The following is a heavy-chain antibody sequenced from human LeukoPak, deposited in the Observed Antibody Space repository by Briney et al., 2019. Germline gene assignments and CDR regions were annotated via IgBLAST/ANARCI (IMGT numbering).Heavy chain of an antibody. J-gene: IGHJ6*03. Sequence: PGGSLRLSCAASGFTFSTYWMTWVRQAPGKGLEWVANIKQDGSEKYYVDSVKGRFTISRDNAKNSLYLQMNSLRAEDTAVYYCARDSTVTRYYYYYYYMDVWGKGTTVTISS. CDR1: GFTFSTYW. D-gene: IGHD4-17*01. V-gene: IGHV3-7*01. CDR2: IKQDGSEK. CDR3: ARDSTVTRYYYYYYYMDV.